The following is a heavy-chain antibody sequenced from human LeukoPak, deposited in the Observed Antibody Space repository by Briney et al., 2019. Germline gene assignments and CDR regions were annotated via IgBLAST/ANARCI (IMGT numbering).Heavy chain of an antibody. Sequence: ASAKVSCKASGYTFTSYAMHWVRQAPGQRVERMGWINAGNGNTKYSQKFQGRVTITRDTSASTAYMELSSLRSEDTAVYYCARAVAGTGECWFDPWGQGTLVTVSS. D-gene: IGHD6-19*01. CDR2: INAGNGNT. J-gene: IGHJ5*02. CDR1: GYTFTSYA. CDR3: ARAVAGTGECWFDP. V-gene: IGHV1-3*01.